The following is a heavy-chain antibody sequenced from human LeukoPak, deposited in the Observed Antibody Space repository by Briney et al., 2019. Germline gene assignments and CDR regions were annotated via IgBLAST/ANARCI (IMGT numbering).Heavy chain of an antibody. Sequence: PGGSLRLSCAASGFTFSSYAMHWVRQAPGKGLEWVAVISYDGSNKYYADFVKGRFTISRDNSKNTLYLQMNSLRAEDTAVYYCARPQWGSSGSSVYYYGMDVWGQGTTVTVSS. D-gene: IGHD6-19*01. CDR3: ARPQWGSSGSSVYYYGMDV. V-gene: IGHV3-30-3*01. CDR1: GFTFSSYA. J-gene: IGHJ6*02. CDR2: ISYDGSNK.